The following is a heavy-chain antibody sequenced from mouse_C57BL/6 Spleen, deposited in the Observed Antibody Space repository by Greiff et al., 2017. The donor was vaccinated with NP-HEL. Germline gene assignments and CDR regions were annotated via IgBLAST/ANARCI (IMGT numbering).Heavy chain of an antibody. V-gene: IGHV5-9-1*02. CDR2: ISSGGDYI. Sequence: EVKVVESGEGLVKPGGSLKLSCAASGFTFSSYAMSWVRQTPEKRLEWVAYISSGGDYIYYADTVKGRFTISRDNARNTLYLQMSSLKSEDTAMYYCTRPYYDYDNYAMDYWGQGTSVTVSS. CDR3: TRPYYDYDNYAMDY. D-gene: IGHD2-4*01. J-gene: IGHJ4*01. CDR1: GFTFSSYA.